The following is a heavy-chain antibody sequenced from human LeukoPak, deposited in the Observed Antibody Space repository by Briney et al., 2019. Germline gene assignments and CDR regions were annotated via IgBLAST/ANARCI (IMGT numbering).Heavy chain of an antibody. CDR1: GGSISSSSYY. CDR3: TAGYSYDLFDY. J-gene: IGHJ4*02. CDR2: IYYSGST. D-gene: IGHD5-18*01. V-gene: IGHV4-39*07. Sequence: KPSETLSLTCTVSGGSISSSSYYWGWIRQPPGKGLGWIGSIYYSGSTYCNPSLKSRVTMSVDTSKTQFSLKLSSVTAADTAMYYCTAGYSYDLFDYWGQGTLVTVSS.